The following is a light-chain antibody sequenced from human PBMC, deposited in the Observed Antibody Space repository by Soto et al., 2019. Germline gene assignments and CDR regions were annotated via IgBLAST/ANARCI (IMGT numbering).Light chain of an antibody. V-gene: IGKV1-9*01. Sequence: DIQLTQSPSFLSASVGDRVTITCRASQGISSYLAWYQQKPGKAPKLLIYAASTFQSGVPSRFSGSGSGTEYTLTTSSLQPEDFATYFCQQLNSYPRMYTFGQGTKLEIK. CDR3: QQLNSYPRMYT. J-gene: IGKJ2*01. CDR1: QGISSY. CDR2: AAS.